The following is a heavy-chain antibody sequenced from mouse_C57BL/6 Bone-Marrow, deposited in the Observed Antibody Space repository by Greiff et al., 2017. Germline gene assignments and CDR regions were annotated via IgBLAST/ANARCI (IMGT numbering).Heavy chain of an antibody. V-gene: IGHV1-15*01. CDR1: GYTFTDYE. J-gene: IGHJ2*01. Sequence: VQLQQSGAELVRPGASVTLSCKASGYTFTDYEMHWVKQTPVHGLEWIGAIDPETGGTAYNQKFKGQAILTADKASSTAYMELRSLTSEDSAVYDCTRPVYYYCSSDGYWGQGTTLTVAS. CDR3: TRPVYYYCSSDGY. D-gene: IGHD1-1*01. CDR2: IDPETGGT.